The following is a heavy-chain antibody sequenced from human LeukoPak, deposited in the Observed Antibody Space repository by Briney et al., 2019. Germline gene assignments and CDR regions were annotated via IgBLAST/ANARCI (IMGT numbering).Heavy chain of an antibody. CDR1: GGSIGSGDYY. V-gene: IGHV4-30-4*01. J-gene: IGHJ4*02. CDR2: IYYSGST. CDR3: ASWYEVVGTQLDY. Sequence: PSETLSHTCTISGGSIGSGDYYWTWIRQPPGKGLEWIGYIYYSGSTYYNPSLKSRVTISVDTSKNQFSLKLSSVTAADTAVYYCASWYEVVGTQLDYWGQGTLVTVSS. D-gene: IGHD2-15*01.